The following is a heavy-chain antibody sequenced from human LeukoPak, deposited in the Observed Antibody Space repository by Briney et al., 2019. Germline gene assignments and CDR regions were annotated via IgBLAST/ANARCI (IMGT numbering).Heavy chain of an antibody. CDR3: AREPGDY. CDR2: IDTTGSS. CDR1: GGSISNYF. Sequence: PSETLSLTCTVSGGSISNYFWSWIRQPAGRGLEWIGRIDTTGSSNSNPSLKSRITMSVDTSKNQLSLNLSSVTAADTAVYHCAREPGDYWGQGTLVTVSS. V-gene: IGHV4-4*07. J-gene: IGHJ4*02.